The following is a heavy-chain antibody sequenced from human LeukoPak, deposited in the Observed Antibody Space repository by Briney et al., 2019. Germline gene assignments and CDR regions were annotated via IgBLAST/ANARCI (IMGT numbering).Heavy chain of an antibody. CDR1: GFTFSNYA. CDR3: ARDKRAAQTRINYDSSGYYHYFDY. Sequence: GSLRLSCAASGFTFSNYAMSWVRQAPGKGLEWIGSTYYSGNTYYNPSLKSRVTISIDTSKNQFSLKLTSVTAADTAVYYCARDKRAAQTRINYDSSGYYHYFDYWGQGTLVTVSS. V-gene: IGHV4-39*07. CDR2: TYYSGNT. J-gene: IGHJ4*02. D-gene: IGHD3-22*01.